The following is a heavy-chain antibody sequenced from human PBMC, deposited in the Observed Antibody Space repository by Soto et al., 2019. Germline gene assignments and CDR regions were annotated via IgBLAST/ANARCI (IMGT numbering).Heavy chain of an antibody. D-gene: IGHD3-10*01. Sequence: SETLSLTCSVSGASISSGGYYWNWIRQHPGKGLEWIGYIYYSGTTYYNPSLKSRVTISVDTSKNQFSLRLSSVTAADTAVYYCARHTQRGAGSYFDYWGQGILVTVSS. CDR3: ARHTQRGAGSYFDY. V-gene: IGHV4-31*03. J-gene: IGHJ4*02. CDR1: GASISSGGYY. CDR2: IYYSGTT.